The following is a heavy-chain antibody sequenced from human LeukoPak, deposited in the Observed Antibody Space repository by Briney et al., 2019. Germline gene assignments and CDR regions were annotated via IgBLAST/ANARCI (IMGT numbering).Heavy chain of an antibody. D-gene: IGHD3-10*01. CDR1: GFTFSSYE. V-gene: IGHV3-48*03. J-gene: IGHJ5*02. CDR2: ISSSGSTI. Sequence: SGGSLRLSCAASGFTFSSYEMNWVRQAPGKGLEWVSYISSSGSTIYYADSVKGRFTISRDNAKNSLYLQMNSLRAEDTAVYYCAGGVQLWSGDNWFDPWGQGTLVTVSS. CDR3: AGGVQLWSGDNWFDP.